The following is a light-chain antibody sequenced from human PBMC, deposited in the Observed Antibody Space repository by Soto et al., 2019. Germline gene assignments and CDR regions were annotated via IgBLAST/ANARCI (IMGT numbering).Light chain of an antibody. J-gene: IGKJ5*01. CDR1: QSVSSSY. V-gene: IGKV3-20*01. CDR2: GAF. CDR3: QQYGSSPPIT. Sequence: EIVLTQSPGTLSLSPGERATLSCRASQSVSSSYLAWYRQRPGQAPRLLIYGAFSRATGIPDRFSGSGSGTDFALTISRLEPEGFTVYYCQQYGSSPPITFGQGTRLEIK.